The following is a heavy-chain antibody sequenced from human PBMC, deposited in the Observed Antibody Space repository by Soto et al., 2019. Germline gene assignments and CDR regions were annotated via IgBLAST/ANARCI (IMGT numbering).Heavy chain of an antibody. CDR1: GFKFSDYT. Sequence: VGSLRLSCSASGFKFSDYTMHWVRQTPGKGLEFVSAISNNGSDTYYGDSVKGRFYISRDNSRNTLYLQMNSLNTDDSATYYCVKEEAPCCEWSYYFDSWGQGTQVTVSS. V-gene: IGHV3-64D*06. J-gene: IGHJ4*02. D-gene: IGHD3-3*01. CDR2: ISNNGSDT. CDR3: VKEEAPCCEWSYYFDS.